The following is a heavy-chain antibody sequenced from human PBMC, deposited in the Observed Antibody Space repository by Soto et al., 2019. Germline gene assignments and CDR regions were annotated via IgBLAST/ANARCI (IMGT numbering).Heavy chain of an antibody. CDR1: GYTFTSYA. CDR2: INAGNGNT. Sequence: ASVKVSCKASGYTFTSYAMHWLRQAPGQRLEWMGWINAGNGNTKYSQKFQGRVTITRDTSASTAYMELSSLRSEDTAVYYCARDLLSFNYGSGSYYRRYYYYGMDVWGQGTTVTVSS. CDR3: ARDLLSFNYGSGSYYRRYYYYGMDV. D-gene: IGHD3-10*01. J-gene: IGHJ6*02. V-gene: IGHV1-3*01.